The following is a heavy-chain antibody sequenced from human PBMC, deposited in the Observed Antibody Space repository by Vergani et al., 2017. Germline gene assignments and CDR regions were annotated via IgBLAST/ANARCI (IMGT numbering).Heavy chain of an antibody. V-gene: IGHV1-69*01. CDR3: ARAGPGYSYGYVFDY. D-gene: IGHD5-18*01. CDR2: IIPIFGTA. CDR1: GFTFSSYA. Sequence: VQLVESGGGLVKPGGSLRLSCAASGFTFSSYAMSWVRQAPGQGLEWMGGIIPIFGTANYAQKFQGRVTITADESTSTAYMELSSLRSEDTAVYYCARAGPGYSYGYVFDYWGQGTLVTVSS. J-gene: IGHJ4*02.